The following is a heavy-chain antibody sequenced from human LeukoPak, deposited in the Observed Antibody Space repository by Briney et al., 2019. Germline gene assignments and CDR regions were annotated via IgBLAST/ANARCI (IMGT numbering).Heavy chain of an antibody. J-gene: IGHJ4*02. V-gene: IGHV3-33*01. CDR1: GFTFSSYG. CDR3: AREFKGNYYDSGKLDY. Sequence: GGSLRLSCAASGFTFSSYGMHWVRQAPGKGLEWVAVIWYDGSNKYYADSVKGRFTISRDNSKNTLYLQMNSLRAEDTAVYYCAREFKGNYYDSGKLDYWGQGTLVTVSS. D-gene: IGHD3-10*01. CDR2: IWYDGSNK.